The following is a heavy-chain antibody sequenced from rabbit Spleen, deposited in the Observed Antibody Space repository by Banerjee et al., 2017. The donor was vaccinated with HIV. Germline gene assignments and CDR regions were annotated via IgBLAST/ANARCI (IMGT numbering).Heavy chain of an antibody. J-gene: IGHJ4*01. CDR1: GFTFSSSYW. CDR2: IYTGDGST. CDR3: ARVSESSGWGEDL. Sequence: QSLEESGGGLVKPGGTLTLTCKASGFTFSSSYWICWVRQAPGKGLEWIGCIYTGDGSTYYASWVNGRFTLSKTSSTTVTLQMTSLTVADTATYFCARVSESSGWGEDLWGPGTLVTVS. V-gene: IGHV1S40*01. D-gene: IGHD4-1*01.